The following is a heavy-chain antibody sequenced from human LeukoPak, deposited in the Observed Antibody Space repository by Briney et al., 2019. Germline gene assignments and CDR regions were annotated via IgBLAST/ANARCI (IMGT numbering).Heavy chain of an antibody. J-gene: IGHJ3*02. V-gene: IGHV1-3*04. CDR3: ARDRSSFSYAFDI. D-gene: IGHD3-3*02. Sequence: ASVKVSCKASGYTYTTYAIHWVRQAPGQRLEWMGWISTYNDDRKYSPKFQGTVTITTDTSATAAYLELSSLRSEDTAVYYCARDRSSFSYAFDIWGQGTMVTVSS. CDR2: ISTYNDDR. CDR1: GYTYTTYA.